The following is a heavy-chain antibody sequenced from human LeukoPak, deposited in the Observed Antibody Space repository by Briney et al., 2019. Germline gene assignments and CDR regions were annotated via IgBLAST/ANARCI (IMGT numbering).Heavy chain of an antibody. CDR3: VRGQATAWGLDY. V-gene: IGHV3-74*01. CDR2: ISTDARTI. D-gene: IGHD6-13*01. J-gene: IGHJ4*02. CDR1: GFAFSTNW. Sequence: GGPLRLSCAASGFAFSTNWMHWVRQAPGKGLVWVSHISTDARTITYADFVKGRFTISRDNAKNTLYLQMNSLRAEDTALYYCVRGQATAWGLDYWGQETLVTVSS.